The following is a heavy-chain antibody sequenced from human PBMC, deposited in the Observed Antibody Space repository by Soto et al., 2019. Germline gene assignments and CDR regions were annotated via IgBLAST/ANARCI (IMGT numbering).Heavy chain of an antibody. J-gene: IGHJ4*02. D-gene: IGHD6-19*01. CDR3: ARETAVAGTGGYYFDY. CDR1: GFTFSSYA. CDR2: ISYDGSNK. Sequence: GGSLRLSCAASGFTFSSYAMHWVRQAPGKGLEWVAVISYDGSNKYYADSVKGRFTISRDNSKNTLYLQMNSLRAEDTAVYYCARETAVAGTGGYYFDYWGQGTLVTVSS. V-gene: IGHV3-30-3*01.